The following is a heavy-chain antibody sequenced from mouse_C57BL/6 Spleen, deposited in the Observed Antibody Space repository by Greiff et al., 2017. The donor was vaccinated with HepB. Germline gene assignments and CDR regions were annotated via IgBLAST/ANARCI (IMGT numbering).Heavy chain of an antibody. CDR2: IDPSDSYT. CDR3: ARGIYDGYYVGYFDV. CDR1: GYTFTSYW. D-gene: IGHD2-3*01. Sequence: QVQLKQPGAELVKPGASVKLSCKASGYTFTSYWMQWVKQRPGQGLEWIGEIDPSDSYTNYNQKFKGKATLTVDTSSSTAYMQLSSLTSEDSAVYYCARGIYDGYYVGYFDVWGTGTTVTVSS. J-gene: IGHJ1*03. V-gene: IGHV1-50*01.